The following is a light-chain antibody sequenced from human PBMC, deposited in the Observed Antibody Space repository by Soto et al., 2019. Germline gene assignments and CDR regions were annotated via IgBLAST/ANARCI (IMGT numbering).Light chain of an antibody. CDR1: QSVSSGF. V-gene: IGKV3-20*01. CDR2: GAS. Sequence: EIVLTQSPGTLSLSPGERATLSCRASQSVSSGFLAWYQQKPGQAPRLLIYGASTRATGIPARFSGSGSGADFTLTTSRLEPEDFDVYYCQQYGGSTPYTFGQGTKLDIK. CDR3: QQYGGSTPYT. J-gene: IGKJ2*01.